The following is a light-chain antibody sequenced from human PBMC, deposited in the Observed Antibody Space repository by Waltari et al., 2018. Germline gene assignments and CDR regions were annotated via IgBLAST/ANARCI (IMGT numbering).Light chain of an antibody. V-gene: IGLV1-47*01. CDR1: SSNIGKNY. CDR2: GND. Sequence: QSVLTQPPSASGTPGQRVTISCSGSSSNIGKNYVYWHQQLPGTAPKLLISGNDQRPSGVPDRFPGSKAGTSASLAISGLRSEDEADYYCAAWDDSLGVWIFGGGTKLTVL. CDR3: AAWDDSLGVWI. J-gene: IGLJ2*01.